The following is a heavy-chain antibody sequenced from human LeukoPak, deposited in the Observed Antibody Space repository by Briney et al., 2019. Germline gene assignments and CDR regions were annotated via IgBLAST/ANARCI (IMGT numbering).Heavy chain of an antibody. J-gene: IGHJ4*02. CDR3: ARDLENGDYVGLGGY. Sequence: GGSLRLSCAASEFTFSSYAMHWVRQAPGKGLEWVAVISYDGSNKYYADSVKGRFTISRDNSKNTLYLQMSSLRAEDTTVYYCARDLENGDYVGLGGYWGQGTLVTVSS. CDR2: ISYDGSNK. D-gene: IGHD4-17*01. V-gene: IGHV3-30*04. CDR1: EFTFSSYA.